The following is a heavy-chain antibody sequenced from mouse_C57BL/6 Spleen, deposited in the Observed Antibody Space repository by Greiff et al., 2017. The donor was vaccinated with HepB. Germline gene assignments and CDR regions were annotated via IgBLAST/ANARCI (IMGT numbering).Heavy chain of an antibody. Sequence: EVKLVESGEGLVKPGGSLKLSCAASGFTFSSYAMSWVRQTPEKRLEWVAYISSGGDYIYYADTVKGRFTISRDNARNTLYLQMSSLKSEDTAMYYCTSIAYYSNGYYFDYWGQGTTLTVSS. J-gene: IGHJ2*01. V-gene: IGHV5-9-1*02. D-gene: IGHD2-5*01. CDR2: ISSGGDYI. CDR3: TSIAYYSNGYYFDY. CDR1: GFTFSSYA.